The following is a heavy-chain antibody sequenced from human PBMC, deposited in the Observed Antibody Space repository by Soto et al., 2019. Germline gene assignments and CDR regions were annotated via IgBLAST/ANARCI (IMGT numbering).Heavy chain of an antibody. CDR2: ISGSGDST. V-gene: IGHV3-23*01. Sequence: GGSLRLSCTASGFTFSNYAMNWVRRTPGKGLERVSAISGSGDSTYHAASVEGRFTISRDNSKNKVYLQMNSLRAEDTAVYYCVRQGALYWGQGTLVTVSS. CDR1: GFTFSNYA. D-gene: IGHD2-2*02. J-gene: IGHJ4*02. CDR3: VRQGALY.